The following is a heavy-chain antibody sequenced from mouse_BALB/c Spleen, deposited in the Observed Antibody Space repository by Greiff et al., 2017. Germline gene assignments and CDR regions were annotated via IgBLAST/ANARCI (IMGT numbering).Heavy chain of an antibody. CDR1: GYTFTSYW. Sequence: QVQLQQSGAELARPGASVKLSCKASGYTFTSYWMQWVKQRPGQGLEWIGAIYPGDGDTRYTQKFKGKATLTADKSSSTAYMQLSSLASEDSAVYYCARERDLPFDYWGQGTSVTVSS. D-gene: IGHD5-1*01. CDR2: IYPGDGDT. CDR3: ARERDLPFDY. J-gene: IGHJ4*01. V-gene: IGHV1-87*01.